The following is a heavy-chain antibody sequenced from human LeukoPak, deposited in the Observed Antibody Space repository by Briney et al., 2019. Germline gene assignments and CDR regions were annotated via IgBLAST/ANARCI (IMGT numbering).Heavy chain of an antibody. V-gene: IGHV3-48*03. D-gene: IGHD2-2*01. CDR1: GFSFSSHW. CDR2: ISSSTI. CDR3: ARAPGASFNFYFDY. J-gene: IGHJ4*02. Sequence: GGSLRLSCAASGFSFSSHWMSWVRQAPGKGLEWVSYISSSTIYYADSVKGRFTISRDNAKNSLFLQMNSLRAEDTAVYYCARAPGASFNFYFDYWGQGTLVTVSS.